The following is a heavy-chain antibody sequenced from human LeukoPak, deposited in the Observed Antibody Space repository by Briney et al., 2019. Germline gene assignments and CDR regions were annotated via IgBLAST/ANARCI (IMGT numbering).Heavy chain of an antibody. CDR3: ARVTPVTTGYSYYYYMDV. Sequence: SETLSLTCTVSGGSISSSSYYWGWIRQPPGKGLEWFGSIYYSGSTYYNPSLKSRVTISVDTSKNQFSLRLTSVTAADTAVYYCARVTPVTTGYSYYYYMDVWGKGTTVTISS. J-gene: IGHJ6*03. D-gene: IGHD4-17*01. CDR2: IYYSGST. CDR1: GGSISSSSYY. V-gene: IGHV4-39*07.